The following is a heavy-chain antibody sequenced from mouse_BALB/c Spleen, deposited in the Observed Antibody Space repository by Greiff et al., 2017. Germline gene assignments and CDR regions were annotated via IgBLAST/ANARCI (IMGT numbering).Heavy chain of an antibody. V-gene: IGHV3-2*02. J-gene: IGHJ4*01. Sequence: DVKLQESGPGLVKPSQSLSLTCTVTGYSITSDYAWNWIRQFPGNKLEWMGYISYSGSTSYNPSLKSRISITRDTSKNQFFLQLNSVTTEDTATYYCARSDDGYYPYAMDYWGQGTSVTVSS. CDR1: GYSITSDYA. CDR3: ARSDDGYYPYAMDY. CDR2: ISYSGST. D-gene: IGHD2-3*01.